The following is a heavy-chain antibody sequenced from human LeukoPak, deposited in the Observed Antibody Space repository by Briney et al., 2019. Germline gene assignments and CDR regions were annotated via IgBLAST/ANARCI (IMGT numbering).Heavy chain of an antibody. CDR3: AKGGALYGGLFDS. J-gene: IGHJ4*02. CDR2: ISGNGGAT. CDR1: GFTFSTYA. Sequence: GGSLRLSCAASGFTFSTYAMTWVRQAPGKGLEWVSTISGNGGATYYADSVKGRFTLSRDNSKNALYLQMNSLGAEDTAVYYCAKGGALYGGLFDSWGQGTLVTVSS. D-gene: IGHD4/OR15-4a*01. V-gene: IGHV3-23*01.